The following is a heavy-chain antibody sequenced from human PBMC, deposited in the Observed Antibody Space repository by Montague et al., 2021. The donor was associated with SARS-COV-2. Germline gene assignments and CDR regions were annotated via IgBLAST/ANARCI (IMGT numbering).Heavy chain of an antibody. Sequence: SETLSLTCTVSGGSITNNIDYWAWIRQPPGKGLEWIGSIYYTGNTYYNPSLKGRVTISVVTSRNHFTLKLSSVIAAETAVYYCARLKRYFDSSGSPSAFDFWGQGTKVTVSS. V-gene: IGHV4-39*02. CDR2: IYYTGNT. CDR1: GGSITNNIDY. CDR3: ARLKRYFDSSGSPSAFDF. J-gene: IGHJ3*01. D-gene: IGHD3-22*01.